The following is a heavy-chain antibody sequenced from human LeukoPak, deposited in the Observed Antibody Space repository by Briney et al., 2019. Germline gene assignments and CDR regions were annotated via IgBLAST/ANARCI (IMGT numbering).Heavy chain of an antibody. D-gene: IGHD6-6*01. CDR3: AKAKLVLAVGYFDF. CDR2: ISGSGGST. Sequence: GGSLRLSCAASGFTSSSYAMTWVRQAPGKGLEWVSSISGSGGSTYYADSVKGRFTISRDNSKNTLYLQMNSLRADDTAVYYCAKAKLVLAVGYFDFWGQGTLVTVSS. J-gene: IGHJ4*02. CDR1: GFTSSSYA. V-gene: IGHV3-23*01.